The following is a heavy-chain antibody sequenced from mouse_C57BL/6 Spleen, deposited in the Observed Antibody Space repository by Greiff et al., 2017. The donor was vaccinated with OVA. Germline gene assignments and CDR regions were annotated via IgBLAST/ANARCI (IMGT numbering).Heavy chain of an antibody. Sequence: EVHLVESGEGLVKPGGSLKLSCAASGFTFSSYAMSWVRQTPEKRLEWVAYISSGGDYIYYADTVKGRFTISRDNARNTLYLQMSSLKSEDTAMYYCTRGATTVVDWYFDVWGTGTTVTVSS. D-gene: IGHD1-1*01. CDR1: GFTFSSYA. CDR2: ISSGGDYI. V-gene: IGHV5-9-1*02. J-gene: IGHJ1*03. CDR3: TRGATTVVDWYFDV.